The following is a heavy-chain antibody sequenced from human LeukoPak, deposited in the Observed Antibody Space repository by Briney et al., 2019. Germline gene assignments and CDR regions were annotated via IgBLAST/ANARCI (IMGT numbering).Heavy chain of an antibody. CDR2: MNPNTGNS. D-gene: IGHD2-2*01. CDR1: GYTLTSYD. V-gene: IGHV1-8*01. J-gene: IGHJ5*02. Sequence: ASVKVSCKASGYTLTSYDINWARQAAGQGLEWMGWMNPNTGNSGYAQRFQGRVTMTRDTSIDTAYMELSSLGSEDTAVYYCARKTCTSTSCLHPWGQGTLVTVSS. CDR3: ARKTCTSTSCLHP.